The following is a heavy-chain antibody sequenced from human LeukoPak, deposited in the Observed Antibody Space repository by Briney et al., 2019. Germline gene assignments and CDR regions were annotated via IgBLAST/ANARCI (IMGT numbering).Heavy chain of an antibody. CDR1: GYTFTSYG. CDR3: ARTTTVVTPWADNDH. V-gene: IGHV1-18*01. D-gene: IGHD4-23*01. Sequence: GPVKVSCKASGYTFTSYGISWVRQAPGQGLEWMGWISAYNSNTNYAQKLQGRVTMTTDTSTSTAYMELSSLRSEDTAVYYCARTTTVVTPWADNDHWGQGTLVTVSS. J-gene: IGHJ4*02. CDR2: ISAYNSNT.